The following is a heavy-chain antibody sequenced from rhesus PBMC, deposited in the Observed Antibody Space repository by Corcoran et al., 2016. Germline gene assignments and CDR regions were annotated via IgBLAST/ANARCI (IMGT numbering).Heavy chain of an antibody. J-gene: IGHJ5-1*01. D-gene: IGHD3S6*01. CDR1: GGSISGYY. V-gene: IGHV4-165*01. Sequence: QVQLQESGPGLVTPSETLSLTCAVSGGSISGYYWNWIRHPPGKGLEWIGYIGGSSGSTYHNPVRKSRVTLATDTSKSQFSLNLSSLSAADTAVYFCARHTPGGGGRTVRFDVWGPGVLVTVSS. CDR2: IGGSSGST. CDR3: ARHTPGGGGRTVRFDV.